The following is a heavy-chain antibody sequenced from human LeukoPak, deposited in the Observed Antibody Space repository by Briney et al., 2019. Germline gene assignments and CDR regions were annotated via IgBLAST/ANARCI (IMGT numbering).Heavy chain of an antibody. D-gene: IGHD3-10*01. CDR3: AKDSRGSGSRYYGMDV. J-gene: IGHJ6*02. V-gene: IGHV1-2*02. CDR1: GYTFTGYY. CDR2: TNPNSGGT. Sequence: ASVKVSCKASGYTFTGYYMHWVRQAPGQGLEWMGWTNPNSGGTNYAQKFQGRVTMTRDTSISTAYMELSRLRAEDTALYYCAKDSRGSGSRYYGMDVWGQGTTVTVSS.